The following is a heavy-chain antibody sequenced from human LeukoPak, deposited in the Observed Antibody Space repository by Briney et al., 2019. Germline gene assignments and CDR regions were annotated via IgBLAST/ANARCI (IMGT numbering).Heavy chain of an antibody. CDR2: ISSSSSYI. J-gene: IGHJ6*02. V-gene: IGHV3-21*01. Sequence: TGGCLRLSCAPSGFTFSSYSMNWVRQAPGKGLEWVSTISSSSSYIYYADSVKGRFTMSRDNAKNSLYLQMNSLRAEDTAVYYCARDGGRMDVWGQGTTVTVSS. D-gene: IGHD6-25*01. CDR3: ARDGGRMDV. CDR1: GFTFSSYS.